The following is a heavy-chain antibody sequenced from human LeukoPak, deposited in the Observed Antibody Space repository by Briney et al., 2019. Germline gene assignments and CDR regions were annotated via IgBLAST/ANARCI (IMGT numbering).Heavy chain of an antibody. Sequence: ASVKVSCKASGYTFTAYGISWVRQAPGQGLEWMGWISGKNGNTNYAQKLQGRVTMTTDTSTSTAYMELRSLRSDDTAVYYCAREGITIFGVVPHFDYWGQGTLVTVSS. CDR3: AREGITIFGVVPHFDY. J-gene: IGHJ4*02. D-gene: IGHD3-3*01. V-gene: IGHV1-18*01. CDR2: ISGKNGNT. CDR1: GYTFTAYG.